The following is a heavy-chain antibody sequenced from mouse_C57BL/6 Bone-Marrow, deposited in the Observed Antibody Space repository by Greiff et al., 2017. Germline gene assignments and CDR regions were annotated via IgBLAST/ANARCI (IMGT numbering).Heavy chain of an antibody. CDR1: GFNIKDDY. CDR3: TTTVGYFDY. V-gene: IGHV14-4*01. D-gene: IGHD1-1*01. CDR2: IDPADGDT. J-gene: IGHJ2*01. Sequence: EVQLQQSGAELVRPGASVKLSCTASGFNIKDDYMHWVKQRPEQGLEWIGWIDPADGDTEYASKFQGKATITADTSSNTAYLQLSSLTSEDTAVYYCTTTVGYFDYWGQGTTLTVSS.